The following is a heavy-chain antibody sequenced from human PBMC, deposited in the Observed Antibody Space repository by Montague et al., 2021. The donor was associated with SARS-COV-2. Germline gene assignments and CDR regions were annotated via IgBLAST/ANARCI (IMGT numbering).Heavy chain of an antibody. V-gene: IGHV2-70*01. D-gene: IGHD6-19*01. CDR1: GFSLSTSGLC. Sequence: PALGKPTQTLTLTCTFSGFSLSTSGLCVSWIRQPPGKALEWLALIDWDDDKYYSTSLKTRLTISKDPSTNQVVLTMTNMDPVDTGTYYCARMPEYSSGSSPNWYFDLWGRGTLVTVSS. J-gene: IGHJ2*01. CDR2: IDWDDDK. CDR3: ARMPEYSSGSSPNWYFDL.